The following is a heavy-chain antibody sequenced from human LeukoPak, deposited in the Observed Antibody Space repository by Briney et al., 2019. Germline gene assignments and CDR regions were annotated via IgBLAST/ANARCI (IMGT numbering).Heavy chain of an antibody. Sequence: SETLSLTCTVSGVSISSSYWSWIRQSPGKGLEWIGYIYYNGDTNYNPSLKSRVTMSVDTSKNQFSLTLTSVTAADTAVYYCAREYGSGGYSRSYNWFDPWGQGTLVTVSS. V-gene: IGHV4-59*01. CDR3: AREYGSGGYSRSYNWFDP. D-gene: IGHD3-10*01. CDR1: GVSISSSY. J-gene: IGHJ5*02. CDR2: IYYNGDT.